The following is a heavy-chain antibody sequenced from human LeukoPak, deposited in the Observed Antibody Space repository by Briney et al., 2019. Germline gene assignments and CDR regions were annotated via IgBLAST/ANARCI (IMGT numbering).Heavy chain of an antibody. J-gene: IGHJ4*02. CDR3: AKAGIVVVPAAIWVYFDF. CDR2: ISGSGGST. CDR1: GFTFSSYA. Sequence: GGSLRLSCAASGFTFSSYAMSWVHQAPGKGLEWVSAISGSGGSTYYADSVKGRVTISSDNSKNTLCLQMNSLRAEDTAVYYCAKAGIVVVPAAIWVYFDFWGQGTLVTVSS. V-gene: IGHV3-23*01. D-gene: IGHD2-2*01.